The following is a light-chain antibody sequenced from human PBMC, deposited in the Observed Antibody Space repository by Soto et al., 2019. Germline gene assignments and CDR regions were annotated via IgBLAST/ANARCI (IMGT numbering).Light chain of an antibody. CDR3: SSYTSISTYV. CDR2: EVS. Sequence: QPVLTQPASVSGSPGQSITISCTGTTSDVGDYNYVSWYQQHPAKAPKLMIYEVSNRPSGVSDRFSGSKSGNTASLTISGLQGEDEADYYCSSYTSISTYVFGTGTKLTVL. V-gene: IGLV2-14*01. J-gene: IGLJ1*01. CDR1: TSDVGDYNY.